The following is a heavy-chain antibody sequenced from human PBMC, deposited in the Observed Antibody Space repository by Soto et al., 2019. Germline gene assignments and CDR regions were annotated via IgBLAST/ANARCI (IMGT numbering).Heavy chain of an antibody. D-gene: IGHD1-26*01. CDR3: AKDVEGGSLFRGAFDY. Sequence: ESGGGLVQPGGSLRLSCVASSFTFTSYAMSWVRQAPGKGLEWVAAISASGGATIHADSVKGRLTISRDNSKNTLYLQMNSLRAEDTAVYYCAKDVEGGSLFRGAFDYWGQGTQVTVSS. V-gene: IGHV3-23*01. J-gene: IGHJ4*02. CDR2: ISASGGAT. CDR1: SFTFTSYA.